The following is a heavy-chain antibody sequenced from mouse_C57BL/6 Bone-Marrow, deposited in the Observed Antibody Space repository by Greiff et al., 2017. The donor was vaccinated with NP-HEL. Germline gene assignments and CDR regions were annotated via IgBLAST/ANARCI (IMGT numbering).Heavy chain of an antibody. J-gene: IGHJ1*03. CDR3: ARSGNYVSYWYFDV. CDR1: GYTFTSYW. D-gene: IGHD2-1*01. CDR2: INPSDSAT. Sequence: VQLQQPGAELVRPGSSVKLSCKASGYTFTSYWMHWVKQRPIQGLEWIGNINPSDSATHYNQKFKDKATLTVDKSSSTAYMQLSSLTSEDSAVYYCARSGNYVSYWYFDVWGTGTTVTVSS. V-gene: IGHV1-52*01.